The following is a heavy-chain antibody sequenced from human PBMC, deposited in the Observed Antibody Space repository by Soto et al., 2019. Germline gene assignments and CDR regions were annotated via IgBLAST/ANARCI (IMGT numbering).Heavy chain of an antibody. V-gene: IGHV1-18*04. CDR2: INPYNANT. CDR1: GYTFTNHG. J-gene: IGHJ5*02. CDR3: ARDPGIAVPLNWFDP. D-gene: IGHD6-19*01. Sequence: ASVKVSCKTSGYTFTNHGINWVRQAPGQGLEWMGWINPYNANTNYAQKLQGRVTMTTDTSTSTAYMDLRSLTSDDTAVYYCARDPGIAVPLNWFDPWGQGTLVTVSS.